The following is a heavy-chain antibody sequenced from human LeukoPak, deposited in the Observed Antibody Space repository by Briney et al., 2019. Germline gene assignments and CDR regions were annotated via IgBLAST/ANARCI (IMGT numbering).Heavy chain of an antibody. CDR1: GGSISSHY. V-gene: IGHV4-4*07. Sequence: SETLSLTCTVSGGSISSHYWSWIRQPAGKGLEWIGRMSTTGSTNYNPSLRSRVTMSVDTSKNQFSLKLSSVTAADTAVYYCASTGYGSGSYYLNWFDPWGQGTLVTVSS. D-gene: IGHD3-10*01. CDR3: ASTGYGSGSYYLNWFDP. J-gene: IGHJ5*02. CDR2: MSTTGST.